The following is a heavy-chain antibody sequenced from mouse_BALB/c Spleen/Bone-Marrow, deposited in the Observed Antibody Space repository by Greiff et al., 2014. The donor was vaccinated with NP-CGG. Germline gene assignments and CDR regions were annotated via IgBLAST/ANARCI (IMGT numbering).Heavy chain of an antibody. J-gene: IGHJ1*01. D-gene: IGHD2-4*01. CDR3: ARFLDYDGGDRYFDV. CDR1: GFSLSRYS. V-gene: IGHV2-6-4*01. Sequence: VKLQESGPGLVAPSQSLSITCTVSGFSLSRYSVHWVRQPPGKGLKWLGMIWGGGSTDYNSALKSRLSISKDNSKSQVFLKMNSLQTDDTAMYYCARFLDYDGGDRYFDVWGAGTTVTVSS. CDR2: IWGGGST.